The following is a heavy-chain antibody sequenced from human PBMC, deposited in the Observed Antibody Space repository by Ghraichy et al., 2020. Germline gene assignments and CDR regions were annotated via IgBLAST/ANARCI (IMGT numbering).Heavy chain of an antibody. CDR1: GFTFSNHW. D-gene: IGHD1-26*01. Sequence: GESLNISCAASGFTFSNHWMHWVRQAPGKGLAWVSRINSDGSRTDYADSVKGRFTISRDNAKNTLYLQMNSLRAEDSGVYYCGRQGDGMDVWGQGTTVTVSS. CDR2: INSDGSRT. CDR3: GRQGDGMDV. J-gene: IGHJ6*02. V-gene: IGHV3-74*01.